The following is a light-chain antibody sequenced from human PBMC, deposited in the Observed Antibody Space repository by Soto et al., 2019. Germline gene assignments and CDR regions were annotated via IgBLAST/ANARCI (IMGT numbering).Light chain of an antibody. Sequence: DIQLTQSPSSVSASVGDRVTITCRASQGLSSWLAWYQQKPGKAPKLLIYAASTLQSGVQSRFSGSGSGTDFTLTIRSLQSEDFATYYCKQLNTYPITFGQGTRLEIK. V-gene: IGKV1-12*01. CDR2: AAS. CDR3: KQLNTYPIT. J-gene: IGKJ5*01. CDR1: QGLSSW.